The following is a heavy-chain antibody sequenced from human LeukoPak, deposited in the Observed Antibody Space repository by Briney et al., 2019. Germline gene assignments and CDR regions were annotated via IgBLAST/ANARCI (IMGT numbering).Heavy chain of an antibody. D-gene: IGHD6-13*01. V-gene: IGHV4-59*01. J-gene: IGHJ5*02. CDR2: IYYNGIS. CDR3: ARGAIAAATP. CDR1: GGSISGYY. Sequence: SETLSLTCTVSGGSISGYYWSWIRQPPGKGLEWIAYIYYNGISNYSPSLKSRVIISVDSSKNQFSLKLSSVTAADAAVYYCARGAIAAATPWGQGTLVTVSS.